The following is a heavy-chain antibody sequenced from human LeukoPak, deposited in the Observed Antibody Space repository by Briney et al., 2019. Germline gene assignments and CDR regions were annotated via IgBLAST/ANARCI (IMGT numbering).Heavy chain of an antibody. CDR2: IYYSGST. J-gene: IGHJ5*02. D-gene: IGHD3-10*01. CDR3: ARADMVRGVITWFDP. V-gene: IGHV4-30-4*08. Sequence: PSQTLSLTCTVSGGSISSGDYYWSWIRQPPGKGLEWIGYIYYSGSTYYNPSLKSRVTISVDTPKNQFSLKLSSVTAADTAVYYCARADMVRGVITWFDPWGQGTLVTVSS. CDR1: GGSISSGDYY.